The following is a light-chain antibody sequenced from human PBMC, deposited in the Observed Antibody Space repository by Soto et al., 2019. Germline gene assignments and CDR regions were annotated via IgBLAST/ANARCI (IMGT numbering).Light chain of an antibody. CDR1: SSDVGGYNY. V-gene: IGLV2-8*01. CDR3: SSFAGNNNLV. J-gene: IGLJ2*01. Sequence: QSALTQPPSASGSPGQSVTISCTGTSSDVGGYNYVSWYQQHRGKAPKLMISEVSKRPSGVPDRFSGSKSGNTASLTVSGLQAEDEADYYCSSFAGNNNLVFGGGTKVTVL. CDR2: EVS.